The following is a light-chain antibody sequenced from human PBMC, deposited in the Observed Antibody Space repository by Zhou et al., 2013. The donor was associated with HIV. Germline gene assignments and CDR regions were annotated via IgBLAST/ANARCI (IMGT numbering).Light chain of an antibody. CDR2: AAS. V-gene: IGKV1-13*02. J-gene: IGKJ4*01. CDR1: QGIGSA. Sequence: AIHLTQSPSSLSASVGARVTITCRASQGIGSALAWYQQKPGKPPNLLIYAASSLKVGVPSRFSGGVSGTEFTLTISSLQPEDLASYYCQQFSSYPYLTFGEGTRVEI. CDR3: QQFSSYPYLT.